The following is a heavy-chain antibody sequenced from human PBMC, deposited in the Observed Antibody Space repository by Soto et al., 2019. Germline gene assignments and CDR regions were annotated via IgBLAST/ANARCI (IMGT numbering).Heavy chain of an antibody. CDR3: AKDLERYYDSSGFDY. CDR1: GFTFSSYG. V-gene: IGHV3-30*18. D-gene: IGHD3-22*01. Sequence: GGSLRLSCADSGFTFSSYGMHWVRQAPGKGLEWVAVISYDGSNKYYADSVKGRFTISRDNSKNTLYLQMNSLRAEDTAVYYCAKDLERYYDSSGFDYWGQGTLVTVSS. CDR2: ISYDGSNK. J-gene: IGHJ4*02.